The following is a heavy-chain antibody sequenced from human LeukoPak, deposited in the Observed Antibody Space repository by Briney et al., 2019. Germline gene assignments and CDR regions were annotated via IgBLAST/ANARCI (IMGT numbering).Heavy chain of an antibody. J-gene: IGHJ4*02. CDR2: IYYIGST. Sequence: SETLPLTCTVSGGSISSYYWTWIRQPPGKGLEWIGYIYYIGSTNYNPSLKSRVTISVDTSKNQFSLRLSSVTAADTAVYYCAGEVSTNPHFDYWGQGTLVTVSS. CDR1: GGSISSYY. V-gene: IGHV4-59*01. CDR3: AGEVSTNPHFDY. D-gene: IGHD5/OR15-5a*01.